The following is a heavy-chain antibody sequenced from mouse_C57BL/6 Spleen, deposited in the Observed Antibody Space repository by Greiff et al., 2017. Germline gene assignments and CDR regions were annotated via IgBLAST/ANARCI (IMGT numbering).Heavy chain of an antibody. Sequence: EVQLVESGGGLVKPGGSLKLSCAASGFTFSSYAMSWVRQTPEKRLEWVATISDGGSYTYYPDNVKGRVTISRDNAKNNLYLQMSHLKSEDTAMYYCAREALPTIVNYYAMDYWGQGTSVTVSS. D-gene: IGHD2-5*01. V-gene: IGHV5-4*01. CDR1: GFTFSSYA. CDR2: ISDGGSYT. J-gene: IGHJ4*01. CDR3: AREALPTIVNYYAMDY.